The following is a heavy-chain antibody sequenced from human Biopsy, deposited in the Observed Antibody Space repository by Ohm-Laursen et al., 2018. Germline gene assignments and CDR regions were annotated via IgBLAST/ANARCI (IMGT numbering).Heavy chain of an antibody. CDR3: ARVEAGTYDALDI. Sequence: SQTLSLTCIVSGGSISSGGSYWSWIRQRPGKGLEWIGYIFNSANTYYNPSLKNLITISGDTSKNQFSLKLNSVTAADTAVYYCARVEAGTYDALDIWGQGALVAVSA. V-gene: IGHV4-31*01. CDR1: GGSISSGGSY. J-gene: IGHJ3*02. CDR2: IFNSANT. D-gene: IGHD1-26*01.